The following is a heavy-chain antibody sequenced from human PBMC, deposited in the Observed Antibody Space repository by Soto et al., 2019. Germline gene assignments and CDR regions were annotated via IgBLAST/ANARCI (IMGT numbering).Heavy chain of an antibody. CDR1: GFTFSSYG. V-gene: IGHV3-33*01. Sequence: QVQLVESGGGVVQPGRSLRLSCAASGFTFSSYGMHWVRQAPGKGLEWVAVIWYDGSNKYYADSVKGRFTISRDNSKNTLYLQMNSLRAEDTAVYYCARMSNWSLRYGMDVWGQGTTVTVSS. CDR2: IWYDGSNK. CDR3: ARMSNWSLRYGMDV. D-gene: IGHD1-20*01. J-gene: IGHJ6*02.